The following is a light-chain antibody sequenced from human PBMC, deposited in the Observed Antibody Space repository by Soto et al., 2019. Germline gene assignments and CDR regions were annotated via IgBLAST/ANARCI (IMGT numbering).Light chain of an antibody. Sequence: TQYPSTLSLSLGERANLSCSASQSVSSSYFAWSQQKHGQARRXLIYGASYRATDIQDRFSGXGSGTDFTLTISRLEPEDFAVYYWHQSSNLTWTLPQGAKVDI. CDR1: QSVSSSY. V-gene: IGKV3-20*01. CDR2: GAS. J-gene: IGKJ1*01. CDR3: HQSSNLTWT.